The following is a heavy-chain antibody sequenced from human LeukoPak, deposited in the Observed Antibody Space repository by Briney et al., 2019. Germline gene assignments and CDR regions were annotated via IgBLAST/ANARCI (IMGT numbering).Heavy chain of an antibody. CDR3: ARPSTVTTNYYYYYGMDV. D-gene: IGHD4-17*01. CDR2: IIPILGIA. CDR1: GGTFSSYT. V-gene: IGHV1-69*02. Sequence: SVKVSCKASGGTFSSYTISWVRQAPGQGLEWMGRIIPILGIANYAQKFQGRVTITADKTTSTAYMELSSLRSEDTAVYYCARPSTVTTNYYYYYGMDVWGQGTTVTVSS. J-gene: IGHJ6*02.